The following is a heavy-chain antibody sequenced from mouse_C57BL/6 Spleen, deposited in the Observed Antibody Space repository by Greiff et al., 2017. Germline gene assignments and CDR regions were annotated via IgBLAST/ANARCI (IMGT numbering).Heavy chain of an antibody. CDR1: GYSFTSGYF. J-gene: IGHJ3*01. V-gene: IGHV3-6*01. Sequence: EVQLQQSGPGLVKPSPSLSLTCSVTGYSFTSGYFWNWIRQFPGNKLEWMGYISYSGSNNYNPSLKNRITITRDTSTNQFFLKFNSVTTEDTATYYCARDYGSKAWFADWGQGTLVTVSA. D-gene: IGHD1-1*01. CDR2: ISYSGSN. CDR3: ARDYGSKAWFAD.